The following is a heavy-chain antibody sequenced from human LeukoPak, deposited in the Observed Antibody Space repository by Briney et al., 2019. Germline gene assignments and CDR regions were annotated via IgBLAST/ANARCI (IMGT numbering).Heavy chain of an antibody. CDR2: IYHSGST. V-gene: IGHV4-39*07. CDR3: ARVLFVRRGYCFDY. CDR1: GGSISSGGYS. D-gene: IGHD2-15*01. J-gene: IGHJ4*02. Sequence: SETLSLTCAVSGGSISSGGYSWSWIRQPPGKGLESIGSIYHSGSTYYNPSLKSRVTISVDTSKNQFSLKLSSVTAADTAVYYCARVLFVRRGYCFDYWGQGTLVTVSS.